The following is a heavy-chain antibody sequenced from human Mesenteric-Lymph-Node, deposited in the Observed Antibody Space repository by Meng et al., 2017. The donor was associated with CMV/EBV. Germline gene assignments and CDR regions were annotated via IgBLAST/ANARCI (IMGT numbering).Heavy chain of an antibody. J-gene: IGHJ4*02. CDR1: GFTFSSYW. D-gene: IGHD5-18*01. Sequence: GESLKISCVASGFTFSSYWMHWVRQAPGKGLVWVSCIESSGDTIYYADSVKGRFTISRDNAQKSLFLQMDSLRAEDTGVYYCVREYSYGSRQFDYWGQGTLVTVSS. CDR3: VREYSYGSRQFDY. V-gene: IGHV3-48*04. CDR2: IESSGDTI.